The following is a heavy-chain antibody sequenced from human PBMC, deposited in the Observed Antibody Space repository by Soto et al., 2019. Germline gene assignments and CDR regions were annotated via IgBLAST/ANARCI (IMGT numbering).Heavy chain of an antibody. V-gene: IGHV1-69*01. CDR3: ARGSGVTFGVIIGAFDY. J-gene: IGHJ4*02. CDR1: GGTLSGYA. CDR2: IMPIFGTT. Sequence: QVQLVQSGTEVKKAGSSVKVSCKASGGTLSGYAFSWVRQAPGQGLEWMGVIMPIFGTTKYAQKFQDRITITADEPTSTVHMAFSSLRSEDRAVYYCARGSGVTFGVIIGAFDYWGQGTLVTSYS. D-gene: IGHD3-16*02.